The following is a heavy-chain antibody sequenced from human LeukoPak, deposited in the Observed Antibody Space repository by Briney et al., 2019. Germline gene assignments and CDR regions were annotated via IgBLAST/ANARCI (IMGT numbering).Heavy chain of an antibody. CDR3: AKEGGQGYYGSVSFGLYNKYYYLMDV. CDR2: ISGSGGST. CDR1: GFTFSSYA. J-gene: IGHJ6*03. D-gene: IGHD3-10*01. Sequence: PGGSLRLSCAASGFTFSSYAVSWVRQAPGKGLEWVSAISGSGGSTYYADSVKGRFTISRDNSKNTLYLQMNSLRAEDTAVYYCAKEGGQGYYGSVSFGLYNKYYYLMDVWGKGTTVTVSS. V-gene: IGHV3-23*01.